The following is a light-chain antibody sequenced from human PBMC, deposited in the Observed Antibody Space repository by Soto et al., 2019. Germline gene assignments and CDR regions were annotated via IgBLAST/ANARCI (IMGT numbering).Light chain of an antibody. CDR2: GAS. Sequence: PGERATLSCRASQSVSSSYLAWYQQKPGQAPRLLIYGASSRATGIPDRLSGSGSGTDFTLTISRLEPEDFAVYFWQQYDSSPLTFGGGPKVEIK. V-gene: IGKV3-20*01. CDR1: QSVSSSY. CDR3: QQYDSSPLT. J-gene: IGKJ4*01.